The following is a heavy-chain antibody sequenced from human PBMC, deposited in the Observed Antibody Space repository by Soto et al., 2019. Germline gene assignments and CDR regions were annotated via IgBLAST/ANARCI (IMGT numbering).Heavy chain of an antibody. CDR2: INHSGST. J-gene: IGHJ6*02. V-gene: IGHV4-34*01. Sequence: PSETLSLTCAVYGGSFSGYYWGWIRQPPGKGLEWIGEINHSGSTNYNPSLKSRVTISVDTSKNQFSLKLSSVTAADTAVYYCARWGQPPTYYYGMDVWGQGTTVTVS. CDR3: ARWGQPPTYYYGMDV. D-gene: IGHD2-2*01. CDR1: GGSFSGYY.